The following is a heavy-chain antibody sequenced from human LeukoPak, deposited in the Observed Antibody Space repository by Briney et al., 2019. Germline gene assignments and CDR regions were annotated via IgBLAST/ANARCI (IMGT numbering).Heavy chain of an antibody. CDR2: IYYSGST. J-gene: IGHJ4*02. CDR3: ARRGGSGRSFDY. Sequence: SETLPLTCTVSGGSVSSGSYYWSWIRQPPGKGLEWIGYIYYSGSTNYNPSLKSRVTISVDTSKNQFSLKVTSVTAADTAVYYCARRGGSGRSFDYWGQGTLVTVSS. D-gene: IGHD3-10*01. V-gene: IGHV4-61*01. CDR1: GGSVSSGSYY.